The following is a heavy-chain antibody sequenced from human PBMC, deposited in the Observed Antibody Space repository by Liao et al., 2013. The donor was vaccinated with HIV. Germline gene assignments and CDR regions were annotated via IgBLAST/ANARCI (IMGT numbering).Heavy chain of an antibody. D-gene: IGHD3-16*01. Sequence: QVQLHRWGAGLLKPSETLTLTCSVSGGSISSGSHYWSWIRQPVGKGLEWIGRIYTSGSTDSKPSLRSRVTMSVDTSKNQVSLKLKSVTAADTAVYYCARDLGAGYMDVWGKGTTVTVSS. CDR2: IYTSGST. J-gene: IGHJ6*03. CDR1: GGSISSGSHY. CDR3: ARDLGAGYMDV. V-gene: IGHV4-61*02.